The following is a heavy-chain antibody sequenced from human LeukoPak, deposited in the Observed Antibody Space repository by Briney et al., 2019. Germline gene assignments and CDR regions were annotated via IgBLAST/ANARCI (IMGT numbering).Heavy chain of an antibody. D-gene: IGHD3-3*01. CDR2: IWHDGSHK. Sequence: GRSLTLSCAASGFSFNTYAMHGVGQAPGQGLEWVALIWHDGSHKFYSNSVRGQFTISRDNSKNTVYLQMNNLRPQDTAVYYCAREIFGPGRYPDFWGQGTLVSVPS. CDR1: GFSFNTYA. J-gene: IGHJ4*02. V-gene: IGHV3-33*01. CDR3: AREIFGPGRYPDF.